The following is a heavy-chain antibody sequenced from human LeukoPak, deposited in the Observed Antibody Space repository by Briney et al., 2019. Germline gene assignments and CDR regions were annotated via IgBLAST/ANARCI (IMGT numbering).Heavy chain of an antibody. CDR3: ARITTGYSDLTRDFDY. V-gene: IGHV1-18*01. CDR1: GYTFTNYA. D-gene: IGHD1-26*01. J-gene: IGHJ4*02. Sequence: ASVKVSCTASGYTFTNYAINWMRQAPGQGLEWMGWISGYKGNTHYAQKFQGRVSMTTDTSASTAYVELSSLRSDDTAVYYCARITTGYSDLTRDFDYWGQGTLVTVSS. CDR2: ISGYKGNT.